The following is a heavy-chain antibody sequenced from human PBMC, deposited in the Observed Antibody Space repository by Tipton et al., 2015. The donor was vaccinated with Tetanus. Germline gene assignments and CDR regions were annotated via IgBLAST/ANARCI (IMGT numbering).Heavy chain of an antibody. J-gene: IGHJ5*02. CDR2: INRRGT. CDR1: GGSSSSFY. CDR3: AVLPKHWLAPRGAP. V-gene: IGHV4-34*01. Sequence: TLSLTCEVSGGSSSSFYWSWIRQSPGGGLEWIGEINRRGTTYNPSLNRRATISVDSSATHLSLNITSLTAADTAVYYCAVLPKHWLAPRGAPWGQGILVTVSS. D-gene: IGHD6-19*01.